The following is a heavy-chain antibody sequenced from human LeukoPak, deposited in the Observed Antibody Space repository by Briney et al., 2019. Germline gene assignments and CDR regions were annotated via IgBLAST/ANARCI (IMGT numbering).Heavy chain of an antibody. CDR1: GYTFTSYD. Sequence: ASVKVSCKASGYTFTSYDINWVRQATGQGLEWMGWMNPNSGNTGYAQKFQGRDTMTRNTSISTAYMELSSLRSEDTAVYYCARGRKRGYSGYDLGKGAYYYGMDVWGQGTTVTVSS. D-gene: IGHD5-12*01. CDR2: MNPNSGNT. CDR3: ARGRKRGYSGYDLGKGAYYYGMDV. J-gene: IGHJ6*02. V-gene: IGHV1-8*01.